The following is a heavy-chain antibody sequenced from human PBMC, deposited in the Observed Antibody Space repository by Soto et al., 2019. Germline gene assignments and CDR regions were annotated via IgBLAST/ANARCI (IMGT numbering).Heavy chain of an antibody. V-gene: IGHV4-34*01. CDR3: ARGSGYSSSYRYFDL. CDR2: INHSGST. CDR1: GGSFSGYY. D-gene: IGHD6-13*01. Sequence: QVQLQQWGAGLLKPSETLSLTCAVYGGSFSGYYWSWIRQPPGKGLEWIGEINHSGSTNYNPSLKSRVTISVDTSKNQFSLKLSSVTAADTAVYYCARGSGYSSSYRYFDLWGRGTLSLSPQ. J-gene: IGHJ2*01.